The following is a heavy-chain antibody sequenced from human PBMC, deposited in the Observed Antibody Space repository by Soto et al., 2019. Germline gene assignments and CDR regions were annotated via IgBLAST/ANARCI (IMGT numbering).Heavy chain of an antibody. CDR1: GYTFTSYG. D-gene: IGHD3-22*01. CDR2: ISAYNGNT. CDR3: ARARRAHYYDSSGYYWS. V-gene: IGHV1-18*04. J-gene: IGHJ4*02. Sequence: QVQLVQSGAEVKKPGASVKVSCKASGYTFTSYGISWVRQAPGQGLEWMGWISAYNGNTNYAQKLQGRVTMTTDTTTSTAYMETRSLRSGDTAVYYCARARRAHYYDSSGYYWSWGQGTLVTVSS.